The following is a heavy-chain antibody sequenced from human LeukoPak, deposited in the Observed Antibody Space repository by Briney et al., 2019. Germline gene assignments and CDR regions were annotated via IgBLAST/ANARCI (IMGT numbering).Heavy chain of an antibody. CDR3: ARAVSGADYGDYRWFDP. D-gene: IGHD4-17*01. J-gene: IGHJ5*02. CDR2: IYYSGST. V-gene: IGHV4-59*01. Sequence: SETLSLTCTVSGGSISSYYWSWIRQPPGKGLEWIGYIYYSGSTNYNPSLKSRVTISVDTSKNQFSLKLSSVTAADTAVYYCARAVSGADYGDYRWFDPWGQGTLVTVSS. CDR1: GGSISSYY.